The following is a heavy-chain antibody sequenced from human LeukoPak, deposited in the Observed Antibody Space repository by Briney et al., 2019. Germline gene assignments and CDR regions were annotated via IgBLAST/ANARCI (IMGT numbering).Heavy chain of an antibody. D-gene: IGHD2-21*02. V-gene: IGHV4-31*03. CDR2: IYYSGST. CDR3: ARAGYCGGDCYLNWFDP. CDR1: GGSISSGGYY. J-gene: IGHJ5*02. Sequence: SQTLSLTCTVSGGSISSGGYYWSWIRQPPGKGLEWIGYIYYSGSTYYNPSLKSRVNISVDTSKNQFSLKLSSVTAADTAVYYCARAGYCGGDCYLNWFDPWGQGTLVTVSS.